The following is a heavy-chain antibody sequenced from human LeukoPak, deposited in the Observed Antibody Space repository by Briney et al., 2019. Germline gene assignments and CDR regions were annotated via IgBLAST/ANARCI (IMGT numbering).Heavy chain of an antibody. CDR2: IYYSGST. D-gene: IGHD6-13*01. J-gene: IGHJ4*02. Sequence: PSETLSLTCTVSGGSISSYYWSWIRQPPGKGLEWIGYIYYSGSTNYNPSLKSRVTISVDTSKNQLSLKLSSVTAADTAVYYCARRGLGIAAAGPYFDYWGQGTLVTVPS. V-gene: IGHV4-59*08. CDR1: GGSISSYY. CDR3: ARRGLGIAAAGPYFDY.